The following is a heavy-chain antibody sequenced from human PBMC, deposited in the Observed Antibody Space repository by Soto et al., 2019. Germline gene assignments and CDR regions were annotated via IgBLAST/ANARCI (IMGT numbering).Heavy chain of an antibody. V-gene: IGHV4-4*07. CDR3: ARVETYSSGWYFDY. CDR2: IYTSGIT. D-gene: IGHD6-19*01. Sequence: SETLSLTGTVSGGSISSYYLSWSRQPAGKGLEWIGRIYTSGITNYNPSLKSRVTMSVDTSKNQFSLKLSSVTAADTAVYYCARVETYSSGWYFDYWGQGTLVTVSS. J-gene: IGHJ4*02. CDR1: GGSISSYY.